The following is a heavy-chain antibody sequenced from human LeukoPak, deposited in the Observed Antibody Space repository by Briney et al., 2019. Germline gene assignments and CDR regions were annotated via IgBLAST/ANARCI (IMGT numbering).Heavy chain of an antibody. CDR1: GFTFSSYA. Sequence: PGGPLRLSCAASGFTFSSYAMHWVRQAPGKGLEWVAVISYDGSNKYYADSVKGRSTISRDNSKNTLYVQMNSLRAEVTAVYYCARVYCSSTSCPIGLYYFDYWGQGTLVTVSS. CDR3: ARVYCSSTSCPIGLYYFDY. J-gene: IGHJ4*02. V-gene: IGHV3-30*04. D-gene: IGHD2-2*01. CDR2: ISYDGSNK.